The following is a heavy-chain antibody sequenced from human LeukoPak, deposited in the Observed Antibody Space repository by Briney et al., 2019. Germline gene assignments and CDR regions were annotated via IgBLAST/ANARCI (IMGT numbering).Heavy chain of an antibody. CDR1: GYTFTGYY. Sequence: GASVKVSCKASGYTFTGYYMHWVRQAPGQGVEWMGWINPNSGGANYAQKFQGWVTMTRDTSISTAYMELSRLRSDDTAVYYCARVGRQQLTLYYFDYWGQGTLVAVSS. D-gene: IGHD6-13*01. CDR3: ARVGRQQLTLYYFDY. J-gene: IGHJ4*02. V-gene: IGHV1-2*04. CDR2: INPNSGGA.